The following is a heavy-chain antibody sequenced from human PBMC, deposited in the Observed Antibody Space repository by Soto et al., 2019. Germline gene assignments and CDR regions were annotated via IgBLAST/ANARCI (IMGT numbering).Heavy chain of an antibody. CDR2: IKQDGSDR. J-gene: IGHJ4*02. CDR3: ARGRGWLHDY. Sequence: EVQLVESGGGLVQPGGSLRLSFAASGFSLSDYWMNWVRQAPGKGLEWVAIIKQDGSDRYYVDSVKGRFTISSDNAKNSLYLQMSSLRVEDTALYYCARGRGWLHDYWGQGTLVTVSS. V-gene: IGHV3-7*01. CDR1: GFSLSDYW. D-gene: IGHD6-19*01.